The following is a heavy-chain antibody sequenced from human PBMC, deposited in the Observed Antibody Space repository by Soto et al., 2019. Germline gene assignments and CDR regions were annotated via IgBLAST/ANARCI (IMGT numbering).Heavy chain of an antibody. CDR3: ARWPTY. Sequence: SETLSRTCDVYGGSFSGYYWTWIRQPPGKGLEWIVEMNRSGGINYNPSLKSRVTISVDTSKYQFSMKVTSVTAADTAVYYCARWPTYWGQGTLVTVSS. CDR1: GGSFSGYY. D-gene: IGHD5-12*01. V-gene: IGHV4-34*01. CDR2: MNRSGGI. J-gene: IGHJ4*02.